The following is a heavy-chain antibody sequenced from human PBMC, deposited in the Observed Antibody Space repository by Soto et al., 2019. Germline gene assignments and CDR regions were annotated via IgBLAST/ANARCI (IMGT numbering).Heavy chain of an antibody. CDR1: GGSISSGGYY. Sequence: QVQLQESGPGLVKPSQTLSLTCTVSGGSISSGGYYWSWIRQHPGKGLEWIGYIYYSGSTYYNPSLKSRVTISVDTSKNQFSLKLSSVTAADTAVYYCVRDRAYYYDSSGYYYGGYWFDPWGQGTLVTVSS. CDR2: IYYSGST. D-gene: IGHD3-22*01. V-gene: IGHV4-31*03. J-gene: IGHJ5*02. CDR3: VRDRAYYYDSSGYYYGGYWFDP.